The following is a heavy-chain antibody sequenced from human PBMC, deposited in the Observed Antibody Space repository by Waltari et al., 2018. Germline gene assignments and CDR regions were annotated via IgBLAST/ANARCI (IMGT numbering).Heavy chain of an antibody. Sequence: QVQLVESGGGVVQPGRSLRLSCSASGFTFSSYGLHWVRQAPGKGLEWVGVRTHDGSNKYNADSVRGVFTISRDNSKNTLYLQRNSLRAEDTAVYYCAKAPGFSARPQWFDPGGQGTLVTVSS. CDR2: RTHDGSNK. CDR3: AKAPGFSARPQWFDP. D-gene: IGHD6-6*01. V-gene: IGHV3-30*18. CDR1: GFTFSSYG. J-gene: IGHJ5*02.